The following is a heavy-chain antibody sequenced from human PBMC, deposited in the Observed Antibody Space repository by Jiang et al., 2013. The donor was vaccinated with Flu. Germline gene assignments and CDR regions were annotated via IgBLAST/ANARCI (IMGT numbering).Heavy chain of an antibody. J-gene: IGHJ4*02. CDR2: IYYSGST. V-gene: IGHV4-59*01. D-gene: IGHD6-13*01. CDR1: GGSISSYY. CDR3: ASQIDPTGIAAAGIFDY. Sequence: GSGLVKPSETLSLTCTVSGGSISSYYWSWIRQPPGKGLEWIGYIYYSGSTNYNPSLKSRVTISVDTSKNQFSLKLSSVTAADTAVYYCASQIDPTGIAAAGIFDYVGPGNPGH.